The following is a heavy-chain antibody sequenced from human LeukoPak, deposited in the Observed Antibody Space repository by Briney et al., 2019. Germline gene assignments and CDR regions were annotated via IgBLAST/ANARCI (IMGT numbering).Heavy chain of an antibody. CDR2: ISGSGGST. CDR1: GFTFSSYA. Sequence: GGSLRLSCAASGFTFSSYAMSWVRQAPGKGLEWVSAISGSGGSTYYAASVQGRFTISRDNSKNTLYLQMNSLRAEDTAVYYCAKDPNGDYIGTFDIWGQGTMVTVSS. D-gene: IGHD4-17*01. V-gene: IGHV3-23*01. CDR3: AKDPNGDYIGTFDI. J-gene: IGHJ3*02.